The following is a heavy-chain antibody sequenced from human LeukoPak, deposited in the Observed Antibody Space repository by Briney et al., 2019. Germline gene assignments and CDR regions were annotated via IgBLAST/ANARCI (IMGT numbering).Heavy chain of an antibody. CDR3: ARGSIVVVPAAPPPYNWFGP. V-gene: IGHV5-51*01. D-gene: IGHD2-2*01. CDR1: GYSFTSYW. CDR2: IYPGDSDT. J-gene: IGHJ5*02. Sequence: GESLKISCKGSGYSFTSYWIGWVRQMPGKGLEWMGIIYPGDSDTRYSPSFQGQVTISADKSISTAYLQWSSLKASDAAMYYCARGSIVVVPAAPPPYNWFGPWGQGTLVTVSS.